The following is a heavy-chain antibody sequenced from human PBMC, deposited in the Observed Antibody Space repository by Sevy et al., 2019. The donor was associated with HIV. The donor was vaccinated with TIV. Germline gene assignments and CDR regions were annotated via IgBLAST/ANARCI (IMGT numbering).Heavy chain of an antibody. CDR2: IRSISDGGTT. CDR3: TTGGTFGGVIVDF. D-gene: IGHD3-16*02. Sequence: GGSLRLSCTASGFTFSNAWMTWVRQAPGKGLEWDGRIRSISDGGTTDYAAPVKERFTISRDDSKNTLSLQMNSLKNEDTAVYYCTTGGTFGGVIVDFWGRGTLVTVSS. CDR1: GFTFSNAW. V-gene: IGHV3-15*01. J-gene: IGHJ4*02.